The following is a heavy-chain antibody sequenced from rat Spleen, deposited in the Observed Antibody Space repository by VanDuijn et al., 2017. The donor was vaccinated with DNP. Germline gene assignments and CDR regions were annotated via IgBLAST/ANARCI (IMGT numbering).Heavy chain of an antibody. J-gene: IGHJ3*01. CDR1: GFTFSDFY. V-gene: IGHV5-22*01. D-gene: IGHD1-11*01. CDR2: ISLDGSTT. CDR3: ARPLGYGGFPY. Sequence: EVQLVESGGGLVQPGKSLKLSCVASGFTFSDFYMAWVRQAPTKGLEWVAYISLDGSTTYYGDSVKGRFTISRDNAKSTLYLQMNSLRSEDMATYYCARPLGYGGFPYWGQGTLVTVSS.